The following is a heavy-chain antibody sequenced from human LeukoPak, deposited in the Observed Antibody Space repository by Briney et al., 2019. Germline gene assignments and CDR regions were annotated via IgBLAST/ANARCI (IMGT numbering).Heavy chain of an antibody. J-gene: IGHJ3*02. Sequence: PGGSLRLSCAASGFTFSDYYMSWIRQAPGKGLEWVSYISSSGSTIYYADSVKGRFTISRDNAKNSLYLQMNSLRAEDTAVYYCARAFVVPAANDAFDIWGQGTMVTVSS. CDR3: ARAFVVPAANDAFDI. CDR2: ISSSGSTI. V-gene: IGHV3-11*01. D-gene: IGHD2-2*01. CDR1: GFTFSDYY.